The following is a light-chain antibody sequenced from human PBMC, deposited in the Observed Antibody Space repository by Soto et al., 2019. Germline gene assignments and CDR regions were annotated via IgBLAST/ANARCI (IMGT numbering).Light chain of an antibody. V-gene: IGKV3D-15*01. J-gene: IGKJ1*01. CDR2: GAS. CDR3: QQYNNWPT. CDR1: QTVTDSY. Sequence: IVLTQSPGTLSLSPGERATLSCRASQTVTDSYLAWYQRKLGPAPRLLICGASTRAAVVPNRFSGSGSGTEFTLTISILQSGDFAVYYCQQYNNWPTFGQGTKVDIK.